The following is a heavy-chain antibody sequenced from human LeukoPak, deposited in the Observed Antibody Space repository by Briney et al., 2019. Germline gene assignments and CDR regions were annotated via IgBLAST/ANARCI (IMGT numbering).Heavy chain of an antibody. D-gene: IGHD3-10*02. CDR3: AKCLRGSGSYYYFDY. Sequence: GGSLRLSCAASGFTFSSYAMSWVRQAPGKGLEGVSAISGSGGSTYYADSVKGRFTISRDNSKNTLYLQMNSLRAEDTALYYCAKCLRGSGSYYYFDYWGQGTLVTVSS. CDR1: GFTFSSYA. CDR2: ISGSGGST. J-gene: IGHJ4*02. V-gene: IGHV3-23*01.